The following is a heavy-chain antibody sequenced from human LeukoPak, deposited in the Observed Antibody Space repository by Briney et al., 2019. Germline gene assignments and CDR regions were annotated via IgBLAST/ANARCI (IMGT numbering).Heavy chain of an antibody. Sequence: GSSVKVSCKASGGTFSSYAISWVRQAPGQRLEWMGRIIPILGIANYAQKFQGRVTITADKSTSTAYMELSSLRSEDTAVYYCARIYYYATESVYWGQGTLFTVSS. CDR3: ARIYYYATESVY. J-gene: IGHJ4*02. D-gene: IGHD3-10*01. CDR2: IIPILGIA. V-gene: IGHV1-69*04. CDR1: GGTFSSYA.